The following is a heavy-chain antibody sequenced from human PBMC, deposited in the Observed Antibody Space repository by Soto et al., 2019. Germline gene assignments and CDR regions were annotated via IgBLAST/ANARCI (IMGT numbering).Heavy chain of an antibody. CDR1: GGTFSSYT. Sequence: QVQLVQSGAEVKKPGSSVKVSCKASGGTFSSYTITWVRQAPGQGLEWLGRIIAIFGVTNYAQKFQDRVTITADRSTTTAYMELSRLRSEDTAVYYCVRDWESTTQTWGFGDSWGQGTLVTVSS. V-gene: IGHV1-69*08. J-gene: IGHJ4*02. CDR3: VRDWESTTQTWGFGDS. CDR2: IIAIFGVT. D-gene: IGHD1-1*01.